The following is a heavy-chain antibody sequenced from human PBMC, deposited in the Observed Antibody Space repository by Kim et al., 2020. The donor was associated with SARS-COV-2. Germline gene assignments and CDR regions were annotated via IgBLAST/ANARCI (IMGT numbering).Heavy chain of an antibody. Sequence: ASVKVSCKASGYTFTSYYMHWVRQAPGQGLEWMGIINPSGGSTSYAQKFQGRVTMTRDTSTSTVYMELSSLRSEDTAVYYCARASPIDGSGSYFSPGSDNWFDPWGRGTLVTVSA. V-gene: IGHV1-46*01. J-gene: IGHJ5*02. CDR3: ARASPIDGSGSYFSPGSDNWFDP. CDR2: INPSGGST. D-gene: IGHD3-10*01. CDR1: GYTFTSYY.